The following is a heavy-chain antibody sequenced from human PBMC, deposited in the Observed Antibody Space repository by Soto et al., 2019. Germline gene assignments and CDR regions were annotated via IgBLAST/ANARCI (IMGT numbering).Heavy chain of an antibody. J-gene: IGHJ4*02. D-gene: IGHD1-26*01. CDR2: ISWNSGNI. CDR3: AKDKWELSYYFDY. Sequence: EVQLVESGGGLVQPGRSLRLSCAASGFTFDDYAMHWVRQAPGKGLEWVSGISWNSGNIGYADSVKGRFTISRDNAKNSLYLQMNSLRAEDTALYDCAKDKWELSYYFDYWGQGTLVTVSS. V-gene: IGHV3-9*01. CDR1: GFTFDDYA.